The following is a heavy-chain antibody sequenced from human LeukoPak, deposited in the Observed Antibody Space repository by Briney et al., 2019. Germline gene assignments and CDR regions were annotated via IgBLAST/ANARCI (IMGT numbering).Heavy chain of an antibody. V-gene: IGHV4-38-2*02. CDR2: IGPSGGP. J-gene: IGHJ4*02. Sequence: PSETLSLTCVVSGYSISSGYYWGWIRQPPGKGLEWIGSIGPSGGPYYNPSMKSRVTISMDTSKNQFSLKLSSVTAADTAMYYCARDLGHSSDEYWGPGTQVTVSS. CDR3: ARDLGHSSDEY. CDR1: GYSISSGYY. D-gene: IGHD5-18*01.